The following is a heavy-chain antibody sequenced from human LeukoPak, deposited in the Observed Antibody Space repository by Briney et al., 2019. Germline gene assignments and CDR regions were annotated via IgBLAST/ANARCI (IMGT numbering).Heavy chain of an antibody. CDR2: MNPNSGNT. V-gene: IGHV1-8*01. D-gene: IGHD6-13*01. CDR3: ARGNRPYSSSCCFDY. Sequence: ASVKVSCKASGYIFTNDDINWVRQATGQGLEWMGGMNPNSGNTGYAQKFQGRVTMTRDTSTSTVYMELSRLRSEDTAVYYCARGNRPYSSSCCFDYWGQGTLVTVSS. J-gene: IGHJ4*02. CDR1: GYIFTNDD.